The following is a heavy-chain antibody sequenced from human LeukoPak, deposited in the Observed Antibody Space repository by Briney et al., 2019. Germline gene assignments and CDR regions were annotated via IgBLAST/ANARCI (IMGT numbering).Heavy chain of an antibody. CDR1: GFTFSSYE. Sequence: GGALILSCAASGFTFSSYEMNWVRQAPGKGLEWVSYISSSGSTIYYADSVKGRFTISRDNAKNSLYLQMNSLRAEDTAVYYCARDVDYGGSYWYFDLWGRGTLVTVSS. CDR2: ISSSGSTI. D-gene: IGHD4-23*01. V-gene: IGHV3-48*03. CDR3: ARDVDYGGSYWYFDL. J-gene: IGHJ2*01.